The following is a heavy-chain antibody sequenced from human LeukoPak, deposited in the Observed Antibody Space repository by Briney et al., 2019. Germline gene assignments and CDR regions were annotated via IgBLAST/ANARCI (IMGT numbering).Heavy chain of an antibody. V-gene: IGHV3-7*03. Sequence: PGGSLRLSCAASGFTFGSYWMSWVRQAPGKGLEWVANIKQDESEKYYVDSVKGRFSISRDNTRNSLYLQINSLRAEDTAVYHCARGNDYGDHVGIYFDSWGRGTLVTVSS. CDR3: ARGNDYGDHVGIYFDS. CDR2: IKQDESEK. CDR1: GFTFGSYW. J-gene: IGHJ4*02. D-gene: IGHD4-17*01.